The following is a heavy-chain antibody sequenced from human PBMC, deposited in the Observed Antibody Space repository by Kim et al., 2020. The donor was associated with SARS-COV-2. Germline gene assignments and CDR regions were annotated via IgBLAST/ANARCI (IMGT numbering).Heavy chain of an antibody. V-gene: IGHV3-30*18. D-gene: IGHD5-12*01. CDR1: GFTFNTHG. CDR2: ISNHDGMTK. Sequence: GGSLRLSCATSGFTFNTHGMNWVRQAPGKGLERVATISNHDGMTKYYGDSVKGRFTMSRDNSKNTVSLQMNSLRPEDTAVYYCVKGGDGYDFAFDVWGQGTMVTVSS. CDR3: VKGGDGYDFAFDV. J-gene: IGHJ3*01.